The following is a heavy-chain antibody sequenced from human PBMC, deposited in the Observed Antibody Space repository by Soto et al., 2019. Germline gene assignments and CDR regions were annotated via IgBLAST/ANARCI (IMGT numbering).Heavy chain of an antibody. D-gene: IGHD3-3*01. CDR2: ISSSGSTI. CDR1: GFTFSDYY. V-gene: IGHV3-11*01. CDR3: AREPYYDFWSGYWPD. J-gene: IGHJ4*02. Sequence: LRLSCAASGFTFSDYYMSWIRQAPGKGLEWVSYISSSGSTIYYADSVKGRFTISRDNAKNSLYLQMNSLRAEDTAVYYCAREPYYDFWSGYWPDWGQGTLVTVSS.